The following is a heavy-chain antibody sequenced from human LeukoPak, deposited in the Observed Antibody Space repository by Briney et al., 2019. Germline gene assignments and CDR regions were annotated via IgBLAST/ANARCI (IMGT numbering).Heavy chain of an antibody. D-gene: IGHD6-19*01. CDR3: ARVYSSYFDY. V-gene: IGHV3-48*01. CDR2: ISSSTTR. CDR1: GFTFSTYT. Sequence: PGGSLRLSCSASGFTFSTYTMNWVRQAPGKGLEWVSYISSSTTRYYADSVKGRFTISRDNAKNSLYLQMNSLRAEDTAVYYCARVYSSYFDYWGQGTLVTVSS. J-gene: IGHJ4*02.